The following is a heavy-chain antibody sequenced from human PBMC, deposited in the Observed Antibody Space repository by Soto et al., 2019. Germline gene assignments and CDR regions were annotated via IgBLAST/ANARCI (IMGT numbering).Heavy chain of an antibody. CDR2: INWNSGSI. D-gene: IGHD6-13*01. Sequence: EVQLVESGGGLVQPGRSLRLSCAASGFTFDDYAMHWVRQVPGKGLEWVSGINWNSGSIGYGDSVKGRFAISRDNAKNSLHLQMYSLTAEDPAFYYCVKDESINWYTGHFRHWGQGTLVTVSS. CDR1: GFTFDDYA. J-gene: IGHJ1*01. V-gene: IGHV3-9*01. CDR3: VKDESINWYTGHFRH.